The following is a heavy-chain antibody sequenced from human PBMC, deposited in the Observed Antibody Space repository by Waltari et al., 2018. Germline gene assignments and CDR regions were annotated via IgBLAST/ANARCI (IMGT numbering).Heavy chain of an antibody. V-gene: IGHV1-69*01. D-gene: IGHD3-10*01. Sequence: QVQLVQSGAEVKKPGSSVKVSCKASGGTFSSYAISWVRQAPGQGLEWLGGIIPIFGTANYAQKFQGRVTITADESTRTSYMELSSLRSEDTAVYYCAMDLGFGELFSWFDPWGQGTLVTVSS. CDR1: GGTFSSYA. J-gene: IGHJ5*02. CDR2: IIPIFGTA. CDR3: AMDLGFGELFSWFDP.